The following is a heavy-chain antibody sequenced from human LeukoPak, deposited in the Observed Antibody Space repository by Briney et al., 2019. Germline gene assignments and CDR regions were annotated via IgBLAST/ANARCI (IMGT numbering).Heavy chain of an antibody. J-gene: IGHJ4*02. CDR3: ARDNPPQYNSGWFAY. CDR1: GASISSYY. Sequence: PSETLSLTCTVSGASISSYYWSWIRQPAGEGLEWIGRIYTSGSTNANPSLKTRITMSIDTSENQISLKLSSVTAADTAVYYCARDNPPQYNSGWFAYWGQGTLVSVSS. CDR2: IYTSGST. V-gene: IGHV4-4*07. D-gene: IGHD6-19*01.